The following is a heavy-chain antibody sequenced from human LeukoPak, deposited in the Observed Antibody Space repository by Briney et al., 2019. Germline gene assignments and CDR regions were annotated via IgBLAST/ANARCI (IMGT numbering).Heavy chain of an antibody. V-gene: IGHV3-30*02. CDR3: ATEERCVVTNCATTFDY. CDR2: VRFDGRET. Sequence: GGSLRLSCLASGFTFSRYDMHWVRQAPGKGLEWLAFVRFDGRETFYADSVKGRFTISRDNSNNILYLQMNSLRPDDTAVYYCATEERCVVTNCATTFDYWGQGTLVTVSS. J-gene: IGHJ4*02. D-gene: IGHD2-2*01. CDR1: GFTFSRYD.